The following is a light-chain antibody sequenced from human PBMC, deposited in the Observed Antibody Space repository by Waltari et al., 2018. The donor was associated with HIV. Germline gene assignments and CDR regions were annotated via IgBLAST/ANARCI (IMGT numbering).Light chain of an antibody. Sequence: QSGLTQPPSVSGAPGQRVTMSCTGSNSNIGAGYDVHWYQQLPGAAPKLLIYANNNRPSGIPDRFSGYKAGTSASLAIAGLQAEEEADYYCQSHDIRLSGVFGGGTKLTVL. CDR2: ANN. V-gene: IGLV1-40*01. CDR3: QSHDIRLSGV. J-gene: IGLJ3*02. CDR1: NSNIGAGYD.